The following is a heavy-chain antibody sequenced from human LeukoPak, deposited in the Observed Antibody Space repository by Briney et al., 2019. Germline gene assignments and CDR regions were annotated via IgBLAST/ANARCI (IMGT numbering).Heavy chain of an antibody. Sequence: PGRSLRPSCAASGFTFSSYAMHWVRQAPGKGLEWVAVISYDGSNKYYADSVKGRFTISRDNSKNTLYLQMNSLRAEDTAVYYCARDRGGAYYYGSGSYWDYWGQGTLVTVSS. CDR2: ISYDGSNK. J-gene: IGHJ4*02. CDR3: ARDRGGAYYYGSGSYWDY. CDR1: GFTFSSYA. D-gene: IGHD3-10*01. V-gene: IGHV3-30*04.